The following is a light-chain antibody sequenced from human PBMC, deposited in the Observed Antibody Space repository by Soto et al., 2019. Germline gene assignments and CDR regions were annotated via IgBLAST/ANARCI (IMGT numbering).Light chain of an antibody. Sequence: ENVLTQSPGTLSLSPGERATLSCRASQSVGRNYLAWFQQKSGQAPRLVIYGASSRAAGIPDRLSGSGSGTDFTLTISRLEPEDFAVYYCQQYVSSPWAFGQGTKVEI. CDR3: QQYVSSPWA. CDR2: GAS. J-gene: IGKJ1*01. V-gene: IGKV3-20*01. CDR1: QSVGRNY.